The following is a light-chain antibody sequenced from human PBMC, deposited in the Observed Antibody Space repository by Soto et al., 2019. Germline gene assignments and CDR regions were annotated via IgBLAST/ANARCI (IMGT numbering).Light chain of an antibody. J-gene: IGLJ1*01. CDR1: SSDVGSYNL. Sequence: QSALTQPASVSGSPGQSITISCTGTSSDVGSYNLVSWYQQHPGKAPKLMIYEVSKRPSVVSNRFSGSKSGNTASLTISGLQAEDEADYYCCSYAGSSTPYVFGTGTKLTVL. V-gene: IGLV2-23*02. CDR3: CSYAGSSTPYV. CDR2: EVS.